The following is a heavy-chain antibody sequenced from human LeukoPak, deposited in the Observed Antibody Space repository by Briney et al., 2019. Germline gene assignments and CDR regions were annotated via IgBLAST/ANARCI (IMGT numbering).Heavy chain of an antibody. CDR3: ARVLDPDALDI. V-gene: IGHV1-8*01. Sequence: ASVKVSCKASGYTFTSYDINWVRQATGQGLERMGWMTPNSGNTGYAQKFQGRVTMTRNTSISSAYMELSSLRSEDTAVYYCARVLDPDALDIWGQGTMVTVSS. CDR1: GYTFTSYD. CDR2: MTPNSGNT. D-gene: IGHD1-1*01. J-gene: IGHJ3*02.